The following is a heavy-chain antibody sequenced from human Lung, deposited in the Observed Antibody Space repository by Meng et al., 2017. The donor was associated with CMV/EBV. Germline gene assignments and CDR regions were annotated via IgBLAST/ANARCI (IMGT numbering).Heavy chain of an antibody. CDR3: ARAGYDSSGYYPQPFDY. V-gene: IGHV1-3*01. CDR2: INAGNGNT. J-gene: IGHJ4*02. CDR1: GYTFTSYA. Sequence: QVQLVQSGAGGKKPGASGKVSCNAAGYTFTSYAMHWVRQAPGQRLEWMGWINAGNGNTKYSQRFQGRVTITRDTSASTAYMELSSLRSEDTTVYYCARAGYDSSGYYPQPFDYWGQGTLVTVSS. D-gene: IGHD3-22*01.